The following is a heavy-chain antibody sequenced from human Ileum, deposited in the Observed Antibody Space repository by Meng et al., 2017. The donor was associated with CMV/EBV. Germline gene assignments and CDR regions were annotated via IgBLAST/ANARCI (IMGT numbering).Heavy chain of an antibody. V-gene: IGHV1-2*02. CDR1: GYTFTGYY. Sequence: GESLKVSCKASGYTFTGYYMHWVRQAPGQGLEWMGWINPNTGGTNYGQKFQGRVTMTRDTSISTAYMELSRLRSDDTAVYYCARDPDFNIAAYNDYWGQGTLVTVSS. CDR3: ARDPDFNIAAYNDY. D-gene: IGHD6-25*01. CDR2: INPNTGGT. J-gene: IGHJ4*02.